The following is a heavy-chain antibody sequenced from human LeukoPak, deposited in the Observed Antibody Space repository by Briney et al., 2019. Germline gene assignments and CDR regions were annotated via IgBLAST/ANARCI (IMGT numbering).Heavy chain of an antibody. CDR3: AKSQVPAAAISGGRTFDY. Sequence: HPGGSLRLSCAASGLTFDDYAMHWVRQPPGKGLEWVSGISWNSGSIDYADSVKGRFTISRDNAKNSLYLQMNSLRAEDTALYYCAKSQVPAAAISGGRTFDYWGQGTLVTVSS. D-gene: IGHD2-2*01. V-gene: IGHV3-9*01. J-gene: IGHJ4*02. CDR2: ISWNSGSI. CDR1: GLTFDDYA.